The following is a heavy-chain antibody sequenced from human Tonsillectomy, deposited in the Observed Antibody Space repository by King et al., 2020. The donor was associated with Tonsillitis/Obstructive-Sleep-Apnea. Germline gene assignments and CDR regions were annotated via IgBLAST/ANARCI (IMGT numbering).Heavy chain of an antibody. J-gene: IGHJ4*02. CDR2: IYWDXXK. Sequence: ITLKESGPTLVKPTQTLTLTCTFSGFSLSTNAVDVGWIRQPPGKALEXLXXIYWDXXKXYSPSLKSRLTITKDPSKNQVVLTMTNMDPVDTATYHCARREYGDYYFDYWGQGTLVTVSS. V-gene: IGHV2-5*02. CDR3: ARREYGDYYFDY. D-gene: IGHD4-17*01. CDR1: GFSLSTNAVD.